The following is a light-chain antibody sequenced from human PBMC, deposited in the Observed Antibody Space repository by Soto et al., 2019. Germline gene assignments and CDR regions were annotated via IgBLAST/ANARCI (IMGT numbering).Light chain of an antibody. Sequence: SVLTQPASVSGSPGQSITISCTGTSSDIGGYDYVSCYQQHPGKVPKLMIFEVSNRPSGVSYRFSGSKSGNTASLTISGLQAEDEADYYCSSYTGSSTLYVFGTGTKVTVL. J-gene: IGLJ1*01. CDR2: EVS. CDR1: SSDIGGYDY. V-gene: IGLV2-14*01. CDR3: SSYTGSSTLYV.